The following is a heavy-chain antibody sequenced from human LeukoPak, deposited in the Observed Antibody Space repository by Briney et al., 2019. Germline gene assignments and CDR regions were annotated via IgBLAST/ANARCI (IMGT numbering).Heavy chain of an antibody. CDR2: ISSSGTYI. Sequence: PGGSLRLSCAASGFTFSSNSMNWVRQAPGKGLEWVSSISSSGTYIYYADSVKGRFTISRDNAENSLDLQMNSLRVEDTAVYYCARDPGGDSGSWRWFDPWGQGTLVTVSS. CDR3: ARDPGGDSGSWRWFDP. J-gene: IGHJ5*02. V-gene: IGHV3-21*01. CDR1: GFTFSSNS. D-gene: IGHD6-13*01.